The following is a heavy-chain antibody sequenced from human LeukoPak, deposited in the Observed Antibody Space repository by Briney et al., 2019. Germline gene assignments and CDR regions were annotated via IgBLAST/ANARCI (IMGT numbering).Heavy chain of an antibody. CDR2: MNPNSGNT. CDR3: ARGWSRDYGDYGDY. J-gene: IGHJ4*02. V-gene: IGHV1-8*01. CDR1: GYTFTSYD. Sequence: ASVKVSCKASGYTFTSYDINWVRQATGQGLEWMGWMNPNSGNTGYAQKFQGRVTMTRNTSISTAYMELSSLRSEDTAVYYCARGWSRDYGDYGDYWGQGTLVTVSS. D-gene: IGHD4-17*01.